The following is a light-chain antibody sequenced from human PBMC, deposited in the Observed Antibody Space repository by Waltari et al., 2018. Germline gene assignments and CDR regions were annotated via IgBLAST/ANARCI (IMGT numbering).Light chain of an antibody. V-gene: IGKV3-15*01. CDR3: QQYNTWPT. CDR2: GAS. Sequence: EIVMTQSPATLSVSPGERATLSCRASQSVSSNLAWYQQKPSQAPRLLIYGASTRATGIPDRFSGSGSGTEFTLTISSLQSEDFAVYYCQQYNTWPTFGQGTKVEI. J-gene: IGKJ1*01. CDR1: QSVSSN.